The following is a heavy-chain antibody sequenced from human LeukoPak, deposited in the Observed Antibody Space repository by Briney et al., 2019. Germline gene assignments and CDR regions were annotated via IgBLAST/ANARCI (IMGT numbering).Heavy chain of an antibody. CDR2: ISSSSSYI. Sequence: GGSLRLSCAASGFTFSSYSMNWVRQAPGKGLEWVSSISSSSSYIYYADSVKGRFTISRDNAKNSLYLQMNSLRAEDTAVYYCARDRIIRWELRSYYFDYWGQGTLVTVSS. CDR3: ARDRIIRWELRSYYFDY. D-gene: IGHD1-26*01. J-gene: IGHJ4*02. CDR1: GFTFSSYS. V-gene: IGHV3-21*01.